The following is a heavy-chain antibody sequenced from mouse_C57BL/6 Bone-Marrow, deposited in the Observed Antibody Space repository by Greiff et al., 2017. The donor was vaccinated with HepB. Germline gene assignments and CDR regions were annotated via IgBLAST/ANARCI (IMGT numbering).Heavy chain of an antibody. CDR3: ARWYDYDGPYAMDY. V-gene: IGHV1-52*01. CDR1: GYTFTSYW. D-gene: IGHD2-4*01. J-gene: IGHJ4*01. CDR2: IDPSDSET. Sequence: QVQLQQPGAELVRPGSSVKLSCKASGYTFTSYWMHWVKQRPIQGLEWIGNIDPSDSETHYNQKFKDKATLTVDKSSSTAYMQLSSLTSEDSAVYYCARWYDYDGPYAMDYWGQGTSVTVSS.